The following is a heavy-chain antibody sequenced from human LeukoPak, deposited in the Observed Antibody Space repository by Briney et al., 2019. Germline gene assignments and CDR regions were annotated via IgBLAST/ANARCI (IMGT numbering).Heavy chain of an antibody. D-gene: IGHD6-13*01. CDR3: ARGIIAAAGRSWFDP. J-gene: IGHJ5*02. CDR2: INHSGST. CDR1: GGSFSGYY. Sequence: SETLSLTCAVYGGSFSGYYGSWIRQPPGKGLEWIGEINHSGSTNYNPSLKSRVTISVDTSKNQFSLKLSSVTAADTAVYYCARGIIAAAGRSWFDPWSQGTLVTV. V-gene: IGHV4-34*01.